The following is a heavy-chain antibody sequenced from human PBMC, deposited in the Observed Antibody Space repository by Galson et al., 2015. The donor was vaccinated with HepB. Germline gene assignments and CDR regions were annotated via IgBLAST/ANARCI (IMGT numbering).Heavy chain of an antibody. V-gene: IGHV3-30*18. Sequence: SLRLSCAASGFTFSSYGMHWVRQAPGKGLEWVAVISYDGSNKYYADSVKGRFTISRDNSKNTLYLQMNSLRAEDTAVYYCAKEGGLQFTRAEYFQHWGQGTLVTVSS. D-gene: IGHD5-24*01. J-gene: IGHJ1*01. CDR1: GFTFSSYG. CDR3: AKEGGLQFTRAEYFQH. CDR2: ISYDGSNK.